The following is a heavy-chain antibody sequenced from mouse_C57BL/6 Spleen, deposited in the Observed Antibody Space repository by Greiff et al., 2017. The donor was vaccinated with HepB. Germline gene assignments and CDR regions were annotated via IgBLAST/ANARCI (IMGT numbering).Heavy chain of an antibody. CDR1: GFTFSDYY. Sequence: EVKLMESEGGLVQPGRSMKLSCTASGFTFSDYYMAWVRQVPEKGLEWVANINYDGSSTYYLDSLKSRFIISRDNAKNILYLQMSSLKSEDTATYYCARGGINSPLYAMDYWGQGTSVTVSS. CDR3: ARGGINSPLYAMDY. CDR2: INYDGSST. D-gene: IGHD1-3*01. J-gene: IGHJ4*01. V-gene: IGHV5-16*01.